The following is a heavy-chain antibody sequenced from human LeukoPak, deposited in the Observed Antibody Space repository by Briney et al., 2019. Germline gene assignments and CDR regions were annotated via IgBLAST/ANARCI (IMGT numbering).Heavy chain of an antibody. V-gene: IGHV4-59*12. D-gene: IGHD2-21*01. CDR2: IYYSGST. CDR3: ARALFGMDV. Sequence: SETLSLTCTVSGGSISSYYWSWFRQPPGKGLEWIGYIYYSGSTNYNPSLKSRVTISVDRSKNQFSLKLSSVTAADTAVYYCARALFGMDVWGQGTTVTVSS. CDR1: GGSISSYY. J-gene: IGHJ6*02.